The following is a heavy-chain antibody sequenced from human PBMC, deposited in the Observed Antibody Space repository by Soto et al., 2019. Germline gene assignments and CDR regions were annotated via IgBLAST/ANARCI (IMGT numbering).Heavy chain of an antibody. CDR1: GGSISGSYYY. Sequence: SETLSLTCTVSGGSISGSYYYWGWLRQSPGRGPEWIGSVFYTGFTSYNPSLESRVSVSVDTSKNQFSLKVSAVTAADTAVYYCASSQKGYNWNYFDHWGQGALVTVSS. D-gene: IGHD1-20*01. J-gene: IGHJ4*02. CDR3: ASSQKGYNWNYFDH. CDR2: VFYTGFT. V-gene: IGHV4-39*01.